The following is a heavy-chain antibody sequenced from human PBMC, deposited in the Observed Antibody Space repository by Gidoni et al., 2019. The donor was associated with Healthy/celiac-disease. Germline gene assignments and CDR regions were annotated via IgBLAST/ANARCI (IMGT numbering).Heavy chain of an antibody. CDR1: GFPFSSYA. CDR3: VKVGIVVVPAAIEYYFDY. CDR2: ISSNGGST. D-gene: IGHD2-2*03. Sequence: EVQLVESGGGLVQPGGSLRLSCSASGFPFSSYARHWVRQAPGKGLEYVSAISSNGGSTYYADSVKGRFTISRDNSKNTLYLQMSSLRAEDTAVYYCVKVGIVVVPAAIEYYFDYWGQGTLVTVSS. V-gene: IGHV3-64D*09. J-gene: IGHJ4*02.